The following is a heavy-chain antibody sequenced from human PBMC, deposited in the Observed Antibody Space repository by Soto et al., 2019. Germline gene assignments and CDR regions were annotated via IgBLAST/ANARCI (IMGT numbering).Heavy chain of an antibody. Sequence: VQLVESGRGVVQPGRSLRLSCAASGFTFSSYGMHWVRQAPGKGLEWVAVIWYDGSNKYYADSVKGRFTISRDNSKNTLYLQMNSLRAEDTAVYYCARDSAVAGTIDYWGQGTLVTVSS. CDR1: GFTFSSYG. D-gene: IGHD6-19*01. V-gene: IGHV3-33*01. CDR2: IWYDGSNK. J-gene: IGHJ4*02. CDR3: ARDSAVAGTIDY.